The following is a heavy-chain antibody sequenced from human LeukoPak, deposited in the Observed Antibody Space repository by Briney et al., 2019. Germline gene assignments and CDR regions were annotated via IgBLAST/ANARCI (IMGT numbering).Heavy chain of an antibody. Sequence: PGGPLRLSCAASGFTFSSYAMTLVRQGPGKGLEWVSDISGGGGSTYYADSVKGRFTISRDNSKNTLYLQMHSLRAEDTAVYHCAIYGGSGTNAFDMWGQGTMVTVSS. J-gene: IGHJ3*02. CDR2: ISGGGGST. CDR1: GFTFSSYA. CDR3: AIYGGSGTNAFDM. D-gene: IGHD5-12*01. V-gene: IGHV3-23*01.